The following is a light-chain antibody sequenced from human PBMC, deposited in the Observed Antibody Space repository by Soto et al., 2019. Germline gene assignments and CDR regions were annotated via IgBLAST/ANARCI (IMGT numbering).Light chain of an antibody. CDR1: QDISNF. V-gene: IGKV1-27*01. J-gene: IGKJ1*01. CDR2: GTS. Sequence: DIQMTQSPSSLSASVGDRVTITCRASQDISNFLAWYQQKPGKVPSLLIYGTSTLQSGVLSRFSGSGFGTDFTLTISSLQPEDVATYYCQKYDFAPWTFGQGTKVEIK. CDR3: QKYDFAPWT.